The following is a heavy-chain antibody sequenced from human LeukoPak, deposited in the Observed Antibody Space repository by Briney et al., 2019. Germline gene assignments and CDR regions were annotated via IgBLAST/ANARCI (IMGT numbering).Heavy chain of an antibody. CDR2: IYYSGST. Sequence: SETPSLTCTVSGGSISSSSYYWGWIRQPPGKGLEWIGSIYYSGSTYYNPSLKSRVTISVDTSKNQFSLKLSSVTAADTAVYYCARLPEEWELEAFDIWGQGTMVTVSS. V-gene: IGHV4-39*01. J-gene: IGHJ3*02. D-gene: IGHD1-26*01. CDR3: ARLPEEWELEAFDI. CDR1: GGSISSSSYY.